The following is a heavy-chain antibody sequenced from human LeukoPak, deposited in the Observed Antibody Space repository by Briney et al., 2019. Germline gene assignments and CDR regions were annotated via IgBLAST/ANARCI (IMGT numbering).Heavy chain of an antibody. CDR2: ISSSSSTI. J-gene: IGHJ5*02. Sequence: GGSLRLSCAASGFTFSSYSMNWVRQAPGKGLEWVSYISSSSSTIYYADSVKGRFTISRDNAKNSLYLQMNSLRAEDTAVYYCARDSGTPFDPWGQGTLVTVSS. V-gene: IGHV3-48*04. CDR3: ARDSGTPFDP. CDR1: GFTFSSYS. D-gene: IGHD3-10*01.